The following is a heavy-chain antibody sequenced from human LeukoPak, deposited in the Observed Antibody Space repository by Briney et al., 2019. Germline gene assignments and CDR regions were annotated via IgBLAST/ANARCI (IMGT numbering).Heavy chain of an antibody. CDR2: ISWNSGSI. CDR3: AKDYAPMVRGNSFDP. J-gene: IGHJ5*02. Sequence: PGGSLRLSCAASGFTFDDYAMPWVRQAPGKGLEWVSGISWNSGSIGYADSVKGRFTISRDNAKNSLYLQMNSLRAEDTALYYCAKDYAPMVRGNSFDPWGQGTLVTVSS. D-gene: IGHD3-10*01. V-gene: IGHV3-9*01. CDR1: GFTFDDYA.